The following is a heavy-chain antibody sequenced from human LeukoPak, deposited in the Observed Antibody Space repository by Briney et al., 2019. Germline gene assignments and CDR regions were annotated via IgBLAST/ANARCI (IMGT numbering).Heavy chain of an antibody. V-gene: IGHV3-23*01. D-gene: IGHD2-15*01. J-gene: IGHJ4*02. CDR2: TIGSGGST. CDR1: GFTFSNAW. CDR3: AKARYCSGGSCYFDY. Sequence: GGSLRLSCAASGFTFSNAWMSWVRQAPGKGLEWVSGTIGSGGSTFYADSVKGRFTISRDNSKNTLYLQMNSLRAEDTAVYYCAKARYCSGGSCYFDYWGQGTLVTVSS.